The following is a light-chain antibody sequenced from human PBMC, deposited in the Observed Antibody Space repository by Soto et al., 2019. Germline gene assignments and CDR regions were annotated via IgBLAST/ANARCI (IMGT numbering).Light chain of an antibody. J-gene: IGKJ4*01. Sequence: EIVLTQSPATLSLSPGERATLSCRASQSVSSYLAWYQQKPGQAPRLLIYDASNRATGGPARFSGSGSGTDFTLTISSLEPEGFAVYYCQQRSNWPLTFGGGTKVEIK. CDR3: QQRSNWPLT. CDR2: DAS. V-gene: IGKV3-11*01. CDR1: QSVSSY.